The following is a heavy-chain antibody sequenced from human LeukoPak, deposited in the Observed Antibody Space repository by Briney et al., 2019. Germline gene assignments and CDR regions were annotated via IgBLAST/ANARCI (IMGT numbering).Heavy chain of an antibody. Sequence: SETLSLTCTVSGGSISSSSYSWGWIRQPPGKGLEWIGSIYYSGSTYYNPSLKSRVTISVDTSKNQFSLKLSSVTAADTAVYYCARHRMRSSYDYWGQGTLVTVSS. V-gene: IGHV4-39*01. D-gene: IGHD6-6*01. J-gene: IGHJ4*02. CDR1: GGSISSSSYS. CDR2: IYYSGST. CDR3: ARHRMRSSYDY.